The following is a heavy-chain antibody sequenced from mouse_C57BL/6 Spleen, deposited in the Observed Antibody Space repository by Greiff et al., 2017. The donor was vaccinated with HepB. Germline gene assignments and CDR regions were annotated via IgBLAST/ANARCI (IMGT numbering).Heavy chain of an antibody. CDR2: IYPGDGDT. CDR3: ARDYYGTYYAMDY. CDR1: GYAFSSSW. Sequence: QLQQSGPELVKPGASVTISCKASGYAFSSSWMNWVKQRPGKGLEWIGRIYPGDGDTNYNGKFKGKATLTADKSSSTAYMQLSSLTSEDSAVYFCARDYYGTYYAMDYWGQGTSVTVSS. V-gene: IGHV1-82*01. J-gene: IGHJ4*01. D-gene: IGHD1-1*01.